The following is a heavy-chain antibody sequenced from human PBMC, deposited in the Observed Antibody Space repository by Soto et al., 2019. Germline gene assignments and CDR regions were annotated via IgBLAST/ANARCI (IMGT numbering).Heavy chain of an antibody. CDR3: ARDMGYYDSSGYYYEVFDY. CDR2: IIPIFGTA. V-gene: IGHV1-69*13. CDR1: GGTFSSYA. J-gene: IGHJ4*02. D-gene: IGHD3-22*01. Sequence: SVKVSCKASGGTFSSYAISWVRQAPGQGLEWMGGIIPIFGTANYAQKFQGRVTITADESTSTAYMELSSLRSEDTAVYYCARDMGYYDSSGYYYEVFDYWGQGTLVTVSS.